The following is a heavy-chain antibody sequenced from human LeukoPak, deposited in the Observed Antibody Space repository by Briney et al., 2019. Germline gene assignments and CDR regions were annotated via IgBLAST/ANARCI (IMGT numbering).Heavy chain of an antibody. J-gene: IGHJ4*02. D-gene: IGHD3-16*01. CDR2: IYPRDSDT. CDR1: GYTFTHQW. CDR3: ARHSDVVGAI. Sequence: GESLKISCEASGYTFTHQWIGWVRQMPGTGLEWVGIIYPRDSDTIYSPSFQGHVTISADTSINTAYLERRSLEASDTAMCYCARHSDVVGAIWGQGTQVTVSS. V-gene: IGHV5-51*01.